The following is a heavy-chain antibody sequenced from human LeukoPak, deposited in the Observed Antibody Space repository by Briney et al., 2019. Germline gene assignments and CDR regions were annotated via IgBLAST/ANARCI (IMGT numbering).Heavy chain of an antibody. D-gene: IGHD3-9*01. CDR2: IYYSGST. CDR1: GGSISSYY. V-gene: IGHV4-59*01. J-gene: IGHJ4*02. CDR3: ARVGGDFDCAGLECYFDY. Sequence: SETLSLTCTVSGGSISSYYWSWIRQPPGKGLEWIGYIYYSGSTNYNPSLKSRVTISVDTSKNQFSLKLSSVTAADTAVYYCARVGGDFDCAGLECYFDYWGQGTLVTVSS.